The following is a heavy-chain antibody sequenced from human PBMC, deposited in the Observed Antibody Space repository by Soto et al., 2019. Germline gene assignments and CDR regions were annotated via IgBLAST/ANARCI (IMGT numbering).Heavy chain of an antibody. D-gene: IGHD5-12*01. V-gene: IGHV3-23*01. J-gene: IGHJ4*02. CDR3: AKEGLVAATAGY. CDR2: IGGSGDYT. CDR1: GFTFSSYA. Sequence: EVQLLESGGGLVQPGGSLGLSCAASGFTFSSYAMSWVRQAPGKGLEWVSAIGGSGDYTYYADSVKGRFTISRDNSKNTLYLQMNSLRAEDTAVYYCAKEGLVAATAGYWGQGTLVTVSS.